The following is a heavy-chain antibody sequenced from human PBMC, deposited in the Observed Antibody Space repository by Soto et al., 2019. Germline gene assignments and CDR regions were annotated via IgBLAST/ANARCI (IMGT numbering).Heavy chain of an antibody. CDR1: GFTFSSYS. D-gene: IGHD2-2*02. CDR3: ARGTCASSTSCYRIHGGTGMDV. Sequence: SLRLSCAASGFTFSSYSMNWVRQAPGKGLEWVSSISSSSYIYYADSVKGRFTISRDNAKNSLYLQMNSLRAEDTAVYYCARGTCASSTSCYRIHGGTGMDVWGQGTTVTVSS. CDR2: ISSSSYI. V-gene: IGHV3-21*01. J-gene: IGHJ6*02.